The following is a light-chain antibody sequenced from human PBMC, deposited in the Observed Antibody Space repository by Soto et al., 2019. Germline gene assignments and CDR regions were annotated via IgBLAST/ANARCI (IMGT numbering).Light chain of an antibody. CDR3: LQTYNLPRT. V-gene: IGKV1-39*01. CDR1: LNIGDS. Sequence: DIQMTQSKSALSASVGYRVTITCRASLNIGDSLSWFQQKAGKPPTQLIYGASALQSGVPVRFSGSASGTDFTLTIRNMQREDFATYYCLQTYNLPRTFGQVTNVDIK. J-gene: IGKJ1*01. CDR2: GAS.